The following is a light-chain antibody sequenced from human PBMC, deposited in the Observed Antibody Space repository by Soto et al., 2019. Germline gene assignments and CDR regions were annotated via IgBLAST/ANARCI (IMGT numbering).Light chain of an antibody. CDR2: ETS. Sequence: EIVVTQFPATLSVSPGERATLSCRTSQSVSTHLAWFQQRPGQAPRLLIYETSTRATGVPARFTGSGSETEFTLTISSLQSEDFAVYYCQQYNNWPPGWTFGQGTKVEIK. J-gene: IGKJ1*01. V-gene: IGKV3-15*01. CDR1: QSVSTH. CDR3: QQYNNWPPGWT.